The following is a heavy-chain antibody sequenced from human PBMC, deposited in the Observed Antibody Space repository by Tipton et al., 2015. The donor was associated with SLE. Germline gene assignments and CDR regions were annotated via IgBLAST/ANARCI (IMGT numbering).Heavy chain of an antibody. CDR3: ARGGYSLGAFDI. V-gene: IGHV4-34*01. D-gene: IGHD6-13*01. J-gene: IGHJ3*02. CDR2: INHSGST. CDR1: GGSFSGYY. Sequence: TLSLTCAVYGGSFSGYYWSWIRQPPGKGLEWIGEINHSGSTNYNPSLKSRVTISVDTSKNHFSLKLSSVTAADTAVYYCARGGYSLGAFDIWGQGTMVTVSS.